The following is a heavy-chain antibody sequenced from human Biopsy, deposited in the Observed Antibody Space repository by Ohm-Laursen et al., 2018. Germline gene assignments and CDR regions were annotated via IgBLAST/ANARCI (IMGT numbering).Heavy chain of an antibody. CDR3: AELGSGDDFPTFFDF. V-gene: IGHV4-31*03. CDR1: GVSINGGRYY. CDR2: IFYSANT. J-gene: IGHJ4*02. Sequence: SQTLSLTCTVSGVSINGGRYYWNWIRHHPGKGLEWIGNIFYSANTYYNPSLKSRVTISVDTSKNQFSLKLTSVTAADTAVYYCAELGSGDDFPTFFDFWGQGALVTVSS. D-gene: IGHD5-12*01.